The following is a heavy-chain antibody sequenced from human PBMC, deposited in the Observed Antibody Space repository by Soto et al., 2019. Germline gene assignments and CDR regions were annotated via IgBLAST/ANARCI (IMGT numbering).Heavy chain of an antibody. J-gene: IGHJ6*02. CDR1: GFTFSSYS. CDR3: ARDGGLVVVAVRGSYGMDV. CDR2: ISSSSSYI. Sequence: EVQLVESGGGLVKPGGSLRLSCAASGFTFSSYSMNWVRQAPGKGLEWVSSISSSSSYIYYADSVKGRFTISRDNAKKSLYLQMNRLRAEDTAVYYCARDGGLVVVAVRGSYGMDVWGQGTTVTVSS. V-gene: IGHV3-21*01. D-gene: IGHD2-15*01.